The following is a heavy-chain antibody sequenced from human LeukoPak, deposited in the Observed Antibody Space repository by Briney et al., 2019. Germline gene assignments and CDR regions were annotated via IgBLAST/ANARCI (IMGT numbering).Heavy chain of an antibody. D-gene: IGHD4-23*01. CDR2: INHSGST. CDR1: GGSFSGYY. Sequence: SETLSLTCAVYGGSFSGYYWSWIRQPPGKGLEWIGEINHSGSTNYNPSLKSRVTISVDTSKNQFSLKLSSVTAADTAVYYCARTVGNRFGYWGRGTLVTVSS. J-gene: IGHJ4*02. CDR3: ARTVGNRFGY. V-gene: IGHV4-34*01.